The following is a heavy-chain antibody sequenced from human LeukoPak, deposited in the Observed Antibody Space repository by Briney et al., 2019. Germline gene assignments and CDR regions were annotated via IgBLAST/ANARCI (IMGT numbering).Heavy chain of an antibody. CDR3: ARSRGYYDSSGYYTD. J-gene: IGHJ4*02. D-gene: IGHD3-22*01. CDR1: GYTFTGYY. CDR2: INPNSGGT. V-gene: IGHV1-2*02. Sequence: ASVKVSCKASGYTFTGYYMHRVRQAPGQGLEWMGWINPNSGGTNYAQKFQGRVTMTRDTSISTAYMELSRLRSDDTAVYYCARSRGYYDSSGYYTDWGQGTLVTVSS.